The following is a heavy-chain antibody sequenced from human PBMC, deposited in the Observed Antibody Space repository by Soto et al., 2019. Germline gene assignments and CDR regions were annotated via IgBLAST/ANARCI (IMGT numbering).Heavy chain of an antibody. CDR1: GFTFSSYA. Sequence: QVQLVESGGGVVQPGRSLRLSCAASGFTFSSYAMHWVRQAPGKGLEWVAVISYDGSNKYYADSVKGRFTISRDNSKNTLYLQMNSLRAEDTAVYYCAKDPRVYCSSTSCYLDAFDIWGQGTMVTVSS. CDR3: AKDPRVYCSSTSCYLDAFDI. D-gene: IGHD2-2*01. V-gene: IGHV3-30-3*01. J-gene: IGHJ3*02. CDR2: ISYDGSNK.